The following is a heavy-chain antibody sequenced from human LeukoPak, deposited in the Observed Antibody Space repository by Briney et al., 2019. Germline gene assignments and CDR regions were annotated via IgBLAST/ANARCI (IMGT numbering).Heavy chain of an antibody. D-gene: IGHD4-23*01. Sequence: GGSLRLSCAASGFTFSSFSMIWVRQAPGKGLEWVSSTSSSSAYTFYAESGKGRFTISRDNAKNSLFLQMNSLRAEDTAMYYCARGRPHGNDYWGQGTLVTVSS. CDR2: TSSSSAYT. CDR3: ARGRPHGNDY. V-gene: IGHV3-21*04. CDR1: GFTFSSFS. J-gene: IGHJ4*02.